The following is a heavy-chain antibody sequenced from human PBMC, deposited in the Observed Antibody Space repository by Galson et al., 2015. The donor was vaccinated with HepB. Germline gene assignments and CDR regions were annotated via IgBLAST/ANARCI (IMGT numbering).Heavy chain of an antibody. CDR1: GYTLTELS. J-gene: IGHJ1*01. V-gene: IGHV1-24*01. Sequence: SVKVSWKFSGYTLTELSMHWVRQAPGKGREWMGGFDPEDGETIYAQKFQGRVTMTEDTSTDTAYMELSSLRSEDTAVYYCATASGRYYYDSSGYYGEYFQHWGQGTLVTVSS. CDR3: ATASGRYYYDSSGYYGEYFQH. CDR2: FDPEDGET. D-gene: IGHD3-22*01.